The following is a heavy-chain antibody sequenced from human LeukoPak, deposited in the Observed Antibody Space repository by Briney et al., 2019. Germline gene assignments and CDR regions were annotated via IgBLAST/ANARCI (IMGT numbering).Heavy chain of an antibody. D-gene: IGHD6-13*01. J-gene: IGHJ4*02. CDR2: ISGSGGST. CDR1: GFTFSSYG. Sequence: GGTLRLSCAASGFTFSSYGMSWVRQAPGKGLEWVSAISGSGGSTYYGDSVKGRFTIYRDNSKNTLYLQMNSLRAEDTAVYYCAKAPTYSSGWYVDYWGQGTLVTVSS. CDR3: AKAPTYSSGWYVDY. V-gene: IGHV3-23*01.